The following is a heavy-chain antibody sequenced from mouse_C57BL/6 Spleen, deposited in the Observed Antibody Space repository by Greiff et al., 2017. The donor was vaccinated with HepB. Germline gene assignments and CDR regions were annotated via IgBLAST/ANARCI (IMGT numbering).Heavy chain of an antibody. V-gene: IGHV14-4*01. CDR2: IDPENGDT. J-gene: IGHJ3*01. Sequence: VQLQQSGAELVRPGASVKLSCTASGFNIKDDYMHWVKQRPEQGLEWIGWIDPENGDTEYASKFQGKATITADTSSNTAYLQLSSLTSEDTAVYYCTGAITTFAYWGQGTLVTVSA. D-gene: IGHD1-1*01. CDR3: TGAITTFAY. CDR1: GFNIKDDY.